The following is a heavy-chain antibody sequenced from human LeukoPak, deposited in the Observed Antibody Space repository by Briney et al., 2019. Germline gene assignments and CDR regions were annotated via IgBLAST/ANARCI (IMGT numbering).Heavy chain of an antibody. V-gene: IGHV3-9*01. D-gene: IGHD3-10*01. J-gene: IGHJ3*02. CDR1: GFTFDDFA. CDR3: AKDIFTLLRGAFDI. Sequence: PGRSLRLSCAASGFTFDDFAMHWVRQAPGKGLEWVSGVSWNSDSIGYADSVKGRFTSSRDNAKNSLYLQMNSLRAEDTAFYYCAKDIFTLLRGAFDIWGQGTMVTVSS. CDR2: VSWNSDSI.